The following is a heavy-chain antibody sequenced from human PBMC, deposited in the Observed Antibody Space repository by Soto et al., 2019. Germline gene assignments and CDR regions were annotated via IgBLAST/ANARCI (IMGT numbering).Heavy chain of an antibody. V-gene: IGHV1-46*01. CDR2: INPSGGTT. Sequence: QVQLVQSGAEVKKPGASVKVSCTASGYPLTSNYIHWVRQAPGEGLEWMGKINPSGGTTRYGQKFQGRVTMTRDRSTSTVYMEMSSLRSEDTAVYYCARGEPHSSGWNFDYWGQGTLVIVSP. J-gene: IGHJ4*02. D-gene: IGHD6-19*01. CDR3: ARGEPHSSGWNFDY. CDR1: GYPLTSNY.